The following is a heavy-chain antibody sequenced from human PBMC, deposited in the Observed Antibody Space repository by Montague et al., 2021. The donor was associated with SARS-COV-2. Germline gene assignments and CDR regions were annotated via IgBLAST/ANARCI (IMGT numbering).Heavy chain of an antibody. CDR3: ARGYGDYSDYYGFDV. J-gene: IGHJ6*02. CDR1: GGSIRSGSYY. V-gene: IGHV4-61*02. D-gene: IGHD4-17*01. CDR2: IYSSGST. Sequence: TLSLTCSVSGGSIRSGSYYWSWIRQPAGKGLEWIGRIYSSGSTNYNPSLKSRVTMSVDTSNNQFSLKVISVTAADTAVYYCARGYGDYSDYYGFDVWGQGTTVTVSS.